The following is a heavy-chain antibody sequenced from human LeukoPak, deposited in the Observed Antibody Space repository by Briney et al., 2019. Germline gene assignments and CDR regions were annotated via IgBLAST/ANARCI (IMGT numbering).Heavy chain of an antibody. CDR2: ISYDGSNK. CDR1: GFTFSSYA. D-gene: IGHD2-2*03. CDR3: ARVSFQLGIVVVPADELADY. J-gene: IGHJ4*02. Sequence: QPGGSLRLSCAASGFTFSSYAMHWVRQAPGKGLEWVAVISYDGSNKYYADSVKGRFTISRDNSKNTLYLQMNSLRAEDTAVYYCARVSFQLGIVVVPADELADYWGQGTLVTVSS. V-gene: IGHV3-30*01.